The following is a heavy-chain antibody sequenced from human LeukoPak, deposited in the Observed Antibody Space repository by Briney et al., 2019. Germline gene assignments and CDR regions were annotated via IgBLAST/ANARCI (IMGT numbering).Heavy chain of an antibody. CDR2: IYSCGST. J-gene: IGHJ4*02. D-gene: IGHD3-10*01. Sequence: GGSLRLSCAASGFTVSSNYMSWVRQAPGKGLEWVSAIYSCGSTYYADSVKGRFTISRDNSKNTLYLQMNSLRAEDTAVYYCARDSGENYFDYWGQGTLVTVSS. CDR3: ARDSGENYFDY. CDR1: GFTVSSNY. V-gene: IGHV3-66*01.